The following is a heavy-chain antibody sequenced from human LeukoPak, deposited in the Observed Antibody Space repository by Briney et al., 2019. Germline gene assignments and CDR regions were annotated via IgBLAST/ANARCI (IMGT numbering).Heavy chain of an antibody. J-gene: IGHJ3*02. CDR3: ARGVYAFDI. CDR2: MKEDGTEI. V-gene: IGHV3-7*01. Sequence: GGSLRLSCAASGFTFSSYAMSWVRQALGKGLEWVAYMKEDGTEIYYVDSVKGRFTISRDNAKNSLYLQMNSLRDEDTAVYYCARGVYAFDIWGQGTRVTVSS. CDR1: GFTFSSYA.